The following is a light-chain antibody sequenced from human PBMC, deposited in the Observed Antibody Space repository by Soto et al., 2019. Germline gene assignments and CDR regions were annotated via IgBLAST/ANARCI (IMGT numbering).Light chain of an antibody. CDR3: QHSYSTPPWT. V-gene: IGKV1-39*01. CDR1: QTIMTY. Sequence: DIQMTQSPSSLSASVVDEVTITCRASQTIMTYLNWYQLKPGKPPRLLIYAASSLQSGVPSRFSGSGSGTDFTLTIRSLQPEDFATYYCQHSYSTPPWTFGQGTKVDIK. J-gene: IGKJ1*01. CDR2: AAS.